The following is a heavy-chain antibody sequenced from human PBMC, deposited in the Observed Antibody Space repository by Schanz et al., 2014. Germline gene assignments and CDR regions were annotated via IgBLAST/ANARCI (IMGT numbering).Heavy chain of an antibody. CDR3: ARDRGYCSGGSCLTFDY. CDR2: ISYDGSNK. D-gene: IGHD2-15*01. J-gene: IGHJ4*02. Sequence: QVQLAASGGGVVQPGRSLRLSCAAYGFTLSSYAMHWVRQAPGKGLEWVAVISYDGSNKYYADSVKGRFTISRDNSKNTLYLQMNTLRAEDTAVYYCARDRGYCSGGSCLTFDYWGQGTLVTVSS. V-gene: IGHV3-30-3*01. CDR1: GFTLSSYA.